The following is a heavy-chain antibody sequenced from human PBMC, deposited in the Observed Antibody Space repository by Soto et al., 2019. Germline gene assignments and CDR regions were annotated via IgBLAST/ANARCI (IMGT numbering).Heavy chain of an antibody. J-gene: IGHJ4*02. CDR2: ILYDGSNK. CDR3: AKGGVRYFDWLSIDY. Sequence: QVQLVESGGGVVQPGRSLRLSCAASGFTFSSYGMHWVRQAPGKGLEWVAVILYDGSNKYYADSVKGRFTISRDNSKNTLYLQMNSLRAEDTAVYYCAKGGVRYFDWLSIDYWGQGTLVTVSS. CDR1: GFTFSSYG. D-gene: IGHD3-9*01. V-gene: IGHV3-30*18.